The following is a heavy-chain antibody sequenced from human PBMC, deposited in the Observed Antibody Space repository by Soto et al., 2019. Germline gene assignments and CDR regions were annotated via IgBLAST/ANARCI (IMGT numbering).Heavy chain of an antibody. V-gene: IGHV4-4*02. CDR2: IYHSGST. CDR1: GDSINSTDW. D-gene: IGHD1-26*01. CDR3: ARVSGSYYYGMDV. J-gene: IGHJ6*02. Sequence: PSETLSLTCAVSGDSINSTDWWNWVRQSPGKGLEWIGEIYHSGSTNYNPSLKSRVTISVDKSKNQFSLKLSSVTAADTAVYYCARVSGSYYYGMDVWGQGTTVTVSS.